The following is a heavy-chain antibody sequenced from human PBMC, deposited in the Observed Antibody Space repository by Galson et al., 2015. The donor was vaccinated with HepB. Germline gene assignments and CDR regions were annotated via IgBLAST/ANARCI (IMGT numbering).Heavy chain of an antibody. CDR1: GDSVSSNSAA. CDR2: TYYRSKWYN. D-gene: IGHD3-10*01. CDR3: ARAAIWFGATVEYYYYYGMDV. V-gene: IGHV6-1*01. Sequence: CAISGDSVSSNSAAWNWIRQSPSRGLEWLGRTYYRSKWYNDYAVSVKSRITINPDTSKNQFSLQLNSVTPEDTAVYYCARAAIWFGATVEYYYYYGMDVWGQGTTVTVSS. J-gene: IGHJ6*02.